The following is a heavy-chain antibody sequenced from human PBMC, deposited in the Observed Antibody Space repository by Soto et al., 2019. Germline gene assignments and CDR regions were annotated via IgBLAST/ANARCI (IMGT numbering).Heavy chain of an antibody. CDR1: GGTFGSHG. J-gene: IGHJ4*02. CDR3: ARGAMANFDY. Sequence: SVKVSCKASGGTFGSHGIAWVRQAPGQGLEWMGGVIPMLGKPTYAKKVQGRATITADESLTSSYLELRSLRSEDTAVYFCARGAMANFDYWGQGTVVTVSS. D-gene: IGHD5-18*01. V-gene: IGHV1-69*10. CDR2: VIPMLGKP.